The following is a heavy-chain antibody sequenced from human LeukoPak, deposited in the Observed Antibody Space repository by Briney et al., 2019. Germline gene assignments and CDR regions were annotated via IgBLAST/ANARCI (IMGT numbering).Heavy chain of an antibody. Sequence: GGPLTLSCAVSGFPLSSYSVIWVRDAPGGAVEWVSYICKSRSYIYYAHSEKGRFNISRDNAKNSLYLQMNSLRAEDTAVYYCARDRRPTTRAFDIWGQGTMVTVSS. CDR1: GFPLSSYS. J-gene: IGHJ3*02. V-gene: IGHV3-21*01. CDR2: ICKSRSYI. CDR3: ARDRRPTTRAFDI. D-gene: IGHD4-17*01.